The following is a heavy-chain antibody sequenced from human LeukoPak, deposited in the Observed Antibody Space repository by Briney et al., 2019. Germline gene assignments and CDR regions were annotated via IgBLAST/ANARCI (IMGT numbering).Heavy chain of an antibody. J-gene: IGHJ5*02. V-gene: IGHV1-8*01. CDR2: MSPTSGST. D-gene: IGHD4-23*01. Sequence: ASVKVSCKASRYTFTNYDLNWVRQAPGQGLEWMGWMSPTSGSTGYALKFQGRVTMTRNSSISTAYMELSSLTPEDTAVYYCARDYGGNSGWFDPWGQGTPVVVSS. CDR1: RYTFTNYD. CDR3: ARDYGGNSGWFDP.